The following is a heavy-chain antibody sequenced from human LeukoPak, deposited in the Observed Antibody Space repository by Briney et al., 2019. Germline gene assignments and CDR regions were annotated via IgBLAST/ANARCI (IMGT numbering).Heavy chain of an antibody. J-gene: IGHJ4*02. Sequence: GSLRLSCAASGFTFSSYAMSWIRQPPGKGLEWIGYIYYSGSTNYNPSLKSRVTISVDTSKNQFSLKLSSVTAAHTAVYYCARDSSSSPFDYWGQGTLVTVSS. CDR3: ARDSSSSPFDY. D-gene: IGHD6-6*01. V-gene: IGHV4-59*01. CDR2: IYYSGST. CDR1: GFTFSSYA.